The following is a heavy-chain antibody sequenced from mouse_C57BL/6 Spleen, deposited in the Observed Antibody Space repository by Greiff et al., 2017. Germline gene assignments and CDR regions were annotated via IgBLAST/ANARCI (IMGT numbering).Heavy chain of an antibody. CDR1: GYSFTDYN. Sequence: VQLQQSGPELVKPGASVKISCKASGYSFTDYNMNWVKQSNGTSLEWIGVITPNYGTTSYHQKFKGKATLTVDQSSSTAYLQLNSLTSDDSAVYYCARDYYGSSTWDFDVWGTGTTVTVSS. D-gene: IGHD1-1*01. CDR2: ITPNYGTT. CDR3: ARDYYGSSTWDFDV. V-gene: IGHV1-39*01. J-gene: IGHJ1*03.